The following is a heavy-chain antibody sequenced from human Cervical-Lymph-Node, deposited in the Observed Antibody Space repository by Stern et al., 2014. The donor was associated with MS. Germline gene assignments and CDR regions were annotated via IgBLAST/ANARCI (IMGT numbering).Heavy chain of an antibody. J-gene: IGHJ1*01. CDR3: ARGGGGELCGGGVCNFFQS. V-gene: IGHV1-2*06. D-gene: IGHD2-21*01. CDR1: GYTFSDFY. CDR2: INPNSGGR. Sequence: QVQLVQSGAEVKKPGASVKVSCKASGYTFSDFYMHWVRQAPGQGLEWMGRINPNSGGRHSAQKFQGRVTMTRDTSTSTVYMELRTLASDDTAVYYCARGGGGELCGGGVCNFFQSWGQGTLVTVSS.